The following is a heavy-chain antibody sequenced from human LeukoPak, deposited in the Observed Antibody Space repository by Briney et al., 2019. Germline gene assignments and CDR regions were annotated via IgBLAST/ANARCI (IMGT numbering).Heavy chain of an antibody. CDR2: IYTSGST. Sequence: KASETLSLTCTVSGGSISSGSYYWSWIRQPAGKGLEWIGRIYTSGSTNYNPSLKSRVTISVDTSKNQFSLKLSSVTAADTAVYYCARGRKWWPRGSGEVNWFDPWGQGTLVTVSS. J-gene: IGHJ5*02. CDR1: GGSISSGSYY. CDR3: ARGRKWWPRGSGEVNWFDP. V-gene: IGHV4-61*02. D-gene: IGHD2-15*01.